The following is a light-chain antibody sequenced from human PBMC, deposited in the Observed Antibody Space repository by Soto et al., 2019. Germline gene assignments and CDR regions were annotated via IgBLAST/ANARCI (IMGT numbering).Light chain of an antibody. CDR2: DVN. CDR1: ESDFATHNS. J-gene: IGLJ1*01. Sequence: QSVLTQPPSVSGSPGQSVTISCTGSESDFATHNSVSWYQQAPGTAPKLIIFDVNNRPSGVPDRFSESKSGNSASLTITGLRPEDEADYYCSSYISSLTAHVFGGGTKLTVL. V-gene: IGLV2-18*02. CDR3: SSYISSLTAHV.